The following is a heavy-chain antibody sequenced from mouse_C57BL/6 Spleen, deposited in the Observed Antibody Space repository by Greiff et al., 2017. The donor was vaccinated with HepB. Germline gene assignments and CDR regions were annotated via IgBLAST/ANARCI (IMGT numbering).Heavy chain of an antibody. CDR2: ISSGGSYT. Sequence: DVHLVESGGDLVKPGGSLKLSCAASGFTFSSYGMSWVRQTPDKRLEWVATISSGGSYTYYPDSVKGRFTISRDNAKNTLYLQMSSLKSEDTAMYYCARQGYDYGYFDYWGRGTTLTVSS. CDR3: ARQGYDYGYFDY. V-gene: IGHV5-6*01. D-gene: IGHD2-4*01. J-gene: IGHJ2*01. CDR1: GFTFSSYG.